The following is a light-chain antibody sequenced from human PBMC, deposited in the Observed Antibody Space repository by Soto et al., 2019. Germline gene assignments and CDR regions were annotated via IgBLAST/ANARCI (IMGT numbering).Light chain of an antibody. CDR2: ATD. CDR1: QTITNY. J-gene: IGKJ1*01. V-gene: IGKV1-39*01. CDR3: QQSYNTPQT. Sequence: DIQMTQSPSSLSAYVGARVTITCRASQTITNYLNWYQQQSGKAPKLLIYATDTLQSGVPSRFSGSGSGTDYTLTISSLQPEEGATYYCQQSYNTPQTFGQGTRWIS.